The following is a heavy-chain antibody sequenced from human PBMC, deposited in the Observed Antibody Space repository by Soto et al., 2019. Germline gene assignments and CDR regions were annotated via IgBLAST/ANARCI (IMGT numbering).Heavy chain of an antibody. Sequence: PGGSLRLSCAASGFTLSSYGMHWVRQAPGKGLEWVAVISYDGSNKYYADSVKGRFTISRDNSKNTLYLQMNSLRAEDTAVYYCAKDRGAAAGTHRRPNWFDPWGQGTLVTVSS. CDR3: AKDRGAAAGTHRRPNWFDP. J-gene: IGHJ5*02. CDR1: GFTLSSYG. V-gene: IGHV3-30*18. CDR2: ISYDGSNK. D-gene: IGHD6-13*01.